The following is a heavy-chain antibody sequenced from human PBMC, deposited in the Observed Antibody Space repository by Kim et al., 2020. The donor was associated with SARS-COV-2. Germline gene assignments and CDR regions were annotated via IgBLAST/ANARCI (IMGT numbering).Heavy chain of an antibody. D-gene: IGHD2-15*01. CDR1: GFTLRNYA. J-gene: IGHJ6*01. CDR2: IPYDGTNK. CDR3: AIDLAQWWVSRYFYCMDV. V-gene: IGHV3-30-3*01. Sequence: GGSLRLSCAVYGFTLRNYAIHWVRQAQGKGTEWVSVIPYDGTNKYYADSEKGRFTISRDNFKDTLYLHMNSLRIDDTGLSDCAIDLAQWWVSRYFYCMDV.